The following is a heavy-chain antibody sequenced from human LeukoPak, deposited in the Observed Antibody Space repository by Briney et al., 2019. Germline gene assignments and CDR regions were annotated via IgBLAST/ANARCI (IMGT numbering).Heavy chain of an antibody. CDR1: GYTFTGYY. CDR2: ISAYNGNT. CDR3: ARVPYYYDSSGYYDQYFQH. V-gene: IGHV1-18*04. D-gene: IGHD3-22*01. J-gene: IGHJ1*01. Sequence: RASVKVSCKASGYTFTGYYMHWVRQAPGQGLEWMGWISAYNGNTNYAQKLQGRVTMTTDTSTSTAYMELRSLRSDDTAVYYCARVPYYYDSSGYYDQYFQHWGQGTLVTVSS.